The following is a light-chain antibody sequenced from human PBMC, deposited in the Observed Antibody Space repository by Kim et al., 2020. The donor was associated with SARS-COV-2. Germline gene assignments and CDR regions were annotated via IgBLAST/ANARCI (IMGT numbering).Light chain of an antibody. Sequence: EIVLTQSRGTLSLSPGERATLSCRASQSVSSSYLAWYQQKPGQAPRLLIYGASSRATGIPDRFSGSGSGTDFTLTISRLEPEDFAVYYCQQYGSSPPYTFGQGTKLEI. V-gene: IGKV3-20*01. CDR2: GAS. CDR1: QSVSSSY. CDR3: QQYGSSPPYT. J-gene: IGKJ2*01.